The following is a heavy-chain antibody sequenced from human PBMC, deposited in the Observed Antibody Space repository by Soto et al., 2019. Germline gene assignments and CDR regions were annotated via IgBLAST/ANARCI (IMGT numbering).Heavy chain of an antibody. Sequence: QVQLVESGGGVVQPGRSLRLSCAASGFTFSSYAMHWVRQAPGKGLEWVAVISYDGSNKYYADSVKGRFTISRDNSKNTLYLQMNSLRAEDTAVYYCARDLSCLVYCSSWYENWFDPWGQGTLVTVSS. CDR3: ARDLSCLVYCSSWYENWFDP. D-gene: IGHD6-13*01. CDR1: GFTFSSYA. CDR2: ISYDGSNK. J-gene: IGHJ5*02. V-gene: IGHV3-30-3*01.